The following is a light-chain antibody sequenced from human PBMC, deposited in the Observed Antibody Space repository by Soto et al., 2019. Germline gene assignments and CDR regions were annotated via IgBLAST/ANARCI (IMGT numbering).Light chain of an antibody. J-gene: IGLJ1*01. CDR3: KSYARSKTYV. Sequence: QSVLTQPPSASGSPGQSVTISCTGTKNDIGVYDFVSWYQHHPGKAPRLIIYEVVQRPSGVPDRFSGSKSGNTASLTVSGLPAADEADYFCKSYARSKTYVFGSGTKVTVL. V-gene: IGLV2-8*01. CDR2: EVV. CDR1: KNDIGVYDF.